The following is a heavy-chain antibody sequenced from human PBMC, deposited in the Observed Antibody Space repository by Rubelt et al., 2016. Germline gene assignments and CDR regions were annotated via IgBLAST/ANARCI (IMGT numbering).Heavy chain of an antibody. J-gene: IGHJ4*02. Sequence: VQLVESGGGLVQPGGSLRLSCAASGFTFSSYWMHWVRQVPGKGLVWVSRMNNDGTTTNYADSVKGRFTISRDNAKNTLYLQMNSLRDEDAAVYYCARAGSYRFDYWGQGILVTVSS. V-gene: IGHV3-74*01. CDR3: ARAGSYRFDY. D-gene: IGHD1-26*01. CDR1: GFTFSSYW. CDR2: MNNDGTTT.